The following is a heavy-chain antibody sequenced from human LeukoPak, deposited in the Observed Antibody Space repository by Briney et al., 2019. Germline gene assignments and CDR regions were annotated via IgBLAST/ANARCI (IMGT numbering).Heavy chain of an antibody. V-gene: IGHV1-2*02. Sequence: ASVKVSCKASGYTFTGYYMHWVRQAPGQGLEWMGWINPNSGGTNYAQKFQGRVTMTRNTSISTAYMELSSLRSEDTAVYYCARGRLLYSYFDYWGQGTLVTVSS. J-gene: IGHJ4*02. CDR2: INPNSGGT. CDR1: GYTFTGYY. D-gene: IGHD3-3*01. CDR3: ARGRLLYSYFDY.